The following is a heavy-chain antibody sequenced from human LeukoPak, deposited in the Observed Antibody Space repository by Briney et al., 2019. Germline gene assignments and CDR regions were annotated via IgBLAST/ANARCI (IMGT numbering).Heavy chain of an antibody. D-gene: IGHD3-22*01. J-gene: IGHJ3*02. CDR1: GESFSSHG. Sequence: SVKVSCTTSGESFSSHGISWVRQAPGQGLEWMGGIIPVFHTAKYAQNFQDRLTITTDESTDTVYMELSSLRSEDTAVYYCARDYNFDSSPYDDGLDIWGQGTMVTVSS. CDR2: IIPVFHTA. V-gene: IGHV1-69*05. CDR3: ARDYNFDSSPYDDGLDI.